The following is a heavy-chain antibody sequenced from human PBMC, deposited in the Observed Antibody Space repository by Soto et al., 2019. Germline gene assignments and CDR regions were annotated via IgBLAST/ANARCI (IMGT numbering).Heavy chain of an antibody. V-gene: IGHV1-69*01. J-gene: IGHJ5*02. Sequence: QVQLVQSGAEVKKPGSSVKVSCKASGGTFSSYAISWVRQAPGQGLEWMGGIIPIFGTANYAQKFQGRVTITADESTSTAYMELSSLRSEDTAVYYCARALPDSSGYYLPTINWFDPWGQGTLVTVSS. CDR3: ARALPDSSGYYLPTINWFDP. CDR2: IIPIFGTA. D-gene: IGHD3-22*01. CDR1: GGTFSSYA.